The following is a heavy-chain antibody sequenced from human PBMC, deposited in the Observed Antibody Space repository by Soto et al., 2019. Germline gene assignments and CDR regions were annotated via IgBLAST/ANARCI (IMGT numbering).Heavy chain of an antibody. V-gene: IGHV4-31*03. J-gene: IGHJ3*02. CDR2: MYYSGST. Sequence: QVQLQESGPGLVKPTQTLSLTCTVSGGSFSRGGYYWSWIRQRPGKGMEWIGYMYYSGSTYYNPSLKSRVTISVDSSKNQFSLKLSSVTAADTAVYYFASHYYDSSGYYRDAFDIWGQGTMVTVSS. CDR1: GGSFSRGGYY. D-gene: IGHD3-22*01. CDR3: ASHYYDSSGYYRDAFDI.